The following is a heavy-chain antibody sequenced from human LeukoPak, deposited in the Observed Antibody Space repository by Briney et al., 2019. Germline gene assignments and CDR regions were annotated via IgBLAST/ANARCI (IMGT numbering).Heavy chain of an antibody. J-gene: IGHJ4*02. CDR1: GGSISSSSYY. D-gene: IGHD1-1*01. Sequence: SETLSLTCTVSGGSISSSSYYWRWIRQPPGKGLERIGSSYYSGSTYYNPSLKSRVTISVDTSKDQFSLKLSSVTAADTGVYYRARLRGATTGRLDYWGQGTLVTVSS. V-gene: IGHV4-39*01. CDR3: ARLRGATTGRLDY. CDR2: SYYSGST.